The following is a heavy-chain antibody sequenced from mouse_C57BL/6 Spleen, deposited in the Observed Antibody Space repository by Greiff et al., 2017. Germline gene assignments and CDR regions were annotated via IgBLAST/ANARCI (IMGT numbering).Heavy chain of an antibody. CDR2: INPNNGGT. Sequence: EVQLQQSGPELVKPGASVKISCKASGYTFTDYYMNWVKQSHGKSLEWIGDINPNNGGTSYNQKFKGKATLTVDKSSSTAYMELRSLTSEDSAVYYCARWGFYYGSSYVGFAYWGQGTVVSGAA. D-gene: IGHD1-1*01. CDR1: GYTFTDYY. CDR3: ARWGFYYGSSYVGFAY. V-gene: IGHV1-26*01. J-gene: IGHJ3*01.